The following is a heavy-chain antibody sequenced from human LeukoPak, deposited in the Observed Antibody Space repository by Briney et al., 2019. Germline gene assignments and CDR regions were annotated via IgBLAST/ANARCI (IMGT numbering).Heavy chain of an antibody. V-gene: IGHV4-59*11. J-gene: IGHJ4*02. CDR3: ARDIRAVGATLYFDY. CDR1: GDSISSHY. Sequence: SETLSLTCTASGDSISSHYWSWIRQTPGKGLEWIGQVYYSGTTNYNPSLKSRVTISVDTSKNQFSLKLTSVTAADTAVYYCARDIRAVGATLYFDYWGQGTLVTASS. D-gene: IGHD1-26*01. CDR2: VYYSGTT.